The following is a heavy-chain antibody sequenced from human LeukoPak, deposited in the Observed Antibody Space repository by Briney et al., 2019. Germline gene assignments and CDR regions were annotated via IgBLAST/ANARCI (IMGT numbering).Heavy chain of an antibody. D-gene: IGHD2-15*01. CDR1: GFTFSSYA. V-gene: IGHV3-23*01. CDR3: AKIGIVVVVAPWGMDV. J-gene: IGHJ6*02. Sequence: GRSLRLSCAASGFTFSSYAMSWVRQAPGKGLEWVSAISGSGGSTYYADSVKGRFTISRDNSKNTLYLQMNSLRAEDTAVYYCAKIGIVVVVAPWGMDVWGQGTTVTVSS. CDR2: ISGSGGST.